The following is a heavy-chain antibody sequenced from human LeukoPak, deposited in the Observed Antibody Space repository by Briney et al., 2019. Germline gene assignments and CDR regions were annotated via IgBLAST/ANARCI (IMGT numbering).Heavy chain of an antibody. CDR2: IFPSGGEI. Sequence: GGSLRLSCEASGFTFSTFAMIWVRQPPGKGLEWVSSIFPSGGEIHYADSVKGRFTISRDNSKNTLYLQMNSLRAEDTAVYYCARVEWELLIMLDYWGQGTLVTVSS. CDR1: GFTFSTFA. CDR3: ARVEWELLIMLDY. J-gene: IGHJ4*02. V-gene: IGHV3-23*01. D-gene: IGHD1-26*01.